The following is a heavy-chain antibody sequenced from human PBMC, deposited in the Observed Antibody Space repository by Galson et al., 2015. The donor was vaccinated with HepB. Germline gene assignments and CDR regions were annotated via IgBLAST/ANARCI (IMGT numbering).Heavy chain of an antibody. D-gene: IGHD1-14*01. Sequence: SLRLSCAASGFTFSSYSLNWVRQAPGKGLEWVSYISNSGSTAYYADSVKGRFAISRDNAKKSLSLQMNSLRDEDTAVYYCARDRTYYFDYWGQGTLVTVFS. V-gene: IGHV3-48*02. J-gene: IGHJ4*02. CDR2: ISNSGSTA. CDR3: ARDRTYYFDY. CDR1: GFTFSSYS.